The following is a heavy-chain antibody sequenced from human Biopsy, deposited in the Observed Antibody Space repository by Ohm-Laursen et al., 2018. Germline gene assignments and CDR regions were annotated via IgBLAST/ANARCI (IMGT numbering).Heavy chain of an antibody. J-gene: IGHJ1*01. CDR1: GGTFSNYG. CDR2: NIPILGTG. V-gene: IGHV1-69*06. Sequence: SVKVSCKAPGGTFSNYGVNWVRQSPGQGLEWLGGNIPILGTGNYAQKFQDRVTVAADTSTSTATMELRSLRSDDTAMYYCATKLTGYFHHWGQGTLVIVSS. D-gene: IGHD3-9*01. CDR3: ATKLTGYFHH.